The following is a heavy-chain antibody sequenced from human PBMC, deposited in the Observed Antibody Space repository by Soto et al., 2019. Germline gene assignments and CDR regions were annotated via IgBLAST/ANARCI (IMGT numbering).Heavy chain of an antibody. D-gene: IGHD3-9*01. CDR3: ARLNYDILTGYQGLLDY. J-gene: IGHJ4*02. CDR2: IYYSGST. Sequence: SETLSLTCTVSGGSISSYYWSWIRQPPGKGLEWIGYIYYSGSTNYNPSLKSRVTISVDTSKNQFSPKLSSVTAADTAVYYCARLNYDILTGYQGLLDYWGQGTLVTVSS. V-gene: IGHV4-59*08. CDR1: GGSISSYY.